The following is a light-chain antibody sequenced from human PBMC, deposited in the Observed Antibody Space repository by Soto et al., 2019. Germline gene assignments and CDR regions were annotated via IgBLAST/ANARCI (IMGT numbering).Light chain of an antibody. CDR3: QQYGSSGT. V-gene: IGKV3-20*01. Sequence: EIVLTQSPGTLSLSPGERATLSCRASQSVSSSYLGWYQQKHGQAPRLLIYGASNRATGIPDRFSSSGSGTDFTLTITRLEPEDFAVYYCQQYGSSGTFGQGTKVDIK. CDR2: GAS. CDR1: QSVSSSY. J-gene: IGKJ1*01.